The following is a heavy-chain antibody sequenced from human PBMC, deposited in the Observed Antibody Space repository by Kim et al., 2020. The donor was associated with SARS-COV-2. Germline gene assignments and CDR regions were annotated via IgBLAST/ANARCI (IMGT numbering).Heavy chain of an antibody. V-gene: IGHV3-30-3*01. J-gene: IGHJ4*02. CDR3: AREYGLAAAGLRD. Sequence: GGSLRLSCAASGFTFSSYAMHWVRQAPGKGLEWVAVISYDGSNKYYADSVKGRFTISRDNSKNTLYLQMNSLRAEDMAVYYCAREYGLAAAGLRDWGQGTLVTVSS. CDR2: ISYDGSNK. CDR1: GFTFSSYA. D-gene: IGHD6-13*01.